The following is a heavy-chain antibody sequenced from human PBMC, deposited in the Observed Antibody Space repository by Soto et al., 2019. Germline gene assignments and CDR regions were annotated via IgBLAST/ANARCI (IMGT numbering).Heavy chain of an antibody. CDR1: GYTFTSYY. CDR3: ARAQEDIVVVTATLDY. D-gene: IGHD2-21*02. Sequence: QVQLVQSGAEVKKPGASVKVSCKASGYTFTSYYMHWVRQAPGQGLEWLGIINPSGGSTSYAQKFQGRVTMTRDTSTSTVYMELSSLRSEDTAVDYCARAQEDIVVVTATLDYWGQGTLVTVSS. V-gene: IGHV1-46*01. CDR2: INPSGGST. J-gene: IGHJ4*02.